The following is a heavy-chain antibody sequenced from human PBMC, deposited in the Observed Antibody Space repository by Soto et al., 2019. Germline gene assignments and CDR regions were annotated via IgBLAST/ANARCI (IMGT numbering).Heavy chain of an antibody. CDR1: GFSLSTSGMG. D-gene: IGHD6-13*01. J-gene: IGHJ6*02. CDR2: IYWNDYK. Sequence: YCPPPVNPTQTLTLTCTFSGFSLSTSGMGVGWIRQPPGKALEWLALIYWNDYKRYSPSLKSTLNITKDTSKKQVIRTITHNDTVDTATYYCAHMPSAACSRYYYYGMDVWGQGTTVSVSS. V-gene: IGHV2-5*01. CDR3: AHMPSAACSRYYYYGMDV.